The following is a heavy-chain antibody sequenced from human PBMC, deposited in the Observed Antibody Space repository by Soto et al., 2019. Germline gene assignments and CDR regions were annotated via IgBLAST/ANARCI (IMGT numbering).Heavy chain of an antibody. D-gene: IGHD3-3*02. CDR3: ARATSLDLNWFDP. V-gene: IGHV1-18*01. Sequence: ASVKVSCKASGYTFTSYGISWVRQAPGQGLEWMGCISAYNGNTNYAQKLQARVTMTTDTSTSTAYMELRSLRSDDTAVYYCARATSLDLNWFDPWGQGTLVTVSS. CDR2: ISAYNGNT. CDR1: GYTFTSYG. J-gene: IGHJ5*02.